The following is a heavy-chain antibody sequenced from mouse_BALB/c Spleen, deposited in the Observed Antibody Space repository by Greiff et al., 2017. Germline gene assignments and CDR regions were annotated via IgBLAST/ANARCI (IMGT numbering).Heavy chain of an antibody. J-gene: IGHJ2*01. CDR2: ISTYYGNT. CDR1: GYTFTDYA. D-gene: IGHD1-1*01. CDR3: ARHFITTVVDYFDY. V-gene: IGHV1-67*01. Sequence: QVQLKESGPELVRPGVSVKISCKGSGYTFTDYAMHWVKQSHAKSLEWIGVISTYYGNTNYNQKFKGKATMTVDKSSSTAYMELARLTSEDSAIYYCARHFITTVVDYFDYWGQGTTLTVSS.